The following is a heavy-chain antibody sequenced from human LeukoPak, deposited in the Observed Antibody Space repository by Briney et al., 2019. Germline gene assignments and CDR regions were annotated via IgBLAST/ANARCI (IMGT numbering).Heavy chain of an antibody. Sequence: GASVKVSCKPSVYTFTSYDINWVRQATGQGLEWMVWMNPNSGNTGYAQKFQGRVTITRNTSISTAYMELSSLRPDDTAVYHCARPRKARFHHWGQGTLVTVPS. CDR2: MNPNSGNT. V-gene: IGHV1-8*03. J-gene: IGHJ1*01. CDR1: VYTFTSYD. D-gene: IGHD6-6*01. CDR3: ARPRKARFHH.